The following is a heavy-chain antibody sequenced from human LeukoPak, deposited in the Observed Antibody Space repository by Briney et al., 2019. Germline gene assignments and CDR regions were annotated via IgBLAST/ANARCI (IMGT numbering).Heavy chain of an antibody. Sequence: PSETLSLTCTVSGGSISSYYWSWIRQPPGKGLEWIGYIYYSGSTNYYPSLKSRVTISVDTSKNQFSLKLSSMTAADTAVYYCARHNARVYYFDYWGQGTLVTVSS. CDR2: IYYSGST. D-gene: IGHD2-8*01. J-gene: IGHJ4*02. CDR1: GGSISSYY. CDR3: ARHNARVYYFDY. V-gene: IGHV4-59*08.